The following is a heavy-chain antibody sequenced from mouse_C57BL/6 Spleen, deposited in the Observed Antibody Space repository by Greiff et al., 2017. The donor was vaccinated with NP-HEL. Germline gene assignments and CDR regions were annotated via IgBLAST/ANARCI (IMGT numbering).Heavy chain of an antibody. CDR2: IYPRSGNT. V-gene: IGHV1-81*01. CDR3: ARLQDYEGDYAMDY. CDR1: GYTFTSYG. Sequence: VQLQQSGAELARPGASVKLSCKASGYTFTSYGISWVKQRTGQGLEWIGEIYPRSGNTYYNEKFKGKATLTADKSSSTAYMELRSLTSEDSAVYFCARLQDYEGDYAMDYWGQGTSVTVSS. D-gene: IGHD2-4*01. J-gene: IGHJ4*01.